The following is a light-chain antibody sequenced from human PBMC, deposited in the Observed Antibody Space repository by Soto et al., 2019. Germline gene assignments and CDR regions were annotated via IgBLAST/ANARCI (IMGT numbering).Light chain of an antibody. CDR3: QQDGIYPLT. CDR1: QSISSNY. J-gene: IGKJ4*01. Sequence: EIVLTQSPGTLSLSPGERATLSCSVSQSISSNYLAWYQQKPGQAPRLLIYDASSRATGIPDRFSGSGSGTDFTLTISRMEPEDFAVYYCQQDGIYPLTFGGGTKVEIK. CDR2: DAS. V-gene: IGKV3-20*01.